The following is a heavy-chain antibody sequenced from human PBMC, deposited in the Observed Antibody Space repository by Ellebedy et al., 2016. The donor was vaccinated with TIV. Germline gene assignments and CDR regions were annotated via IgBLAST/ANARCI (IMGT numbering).Heavy chain of an antibody. CDR3: ARAFNVGNSELPLY. Sequence: GGSLRLSCAAAGFSFSNYWMTWVRQAPGKGLEWVANIKQDGSEKNYVDSVKGRFTISRDNAENSLYLQMNSLRAEDTAVYYCARAFNVGNSELPLYWGQGTLVTVSS. CDR1: GFSFSNYW. V-gene: IGHV3-7*04. J-gene: IGHJ4*02. D-gene: IGHD4-23*01. CDR2: IKQDGSEK.